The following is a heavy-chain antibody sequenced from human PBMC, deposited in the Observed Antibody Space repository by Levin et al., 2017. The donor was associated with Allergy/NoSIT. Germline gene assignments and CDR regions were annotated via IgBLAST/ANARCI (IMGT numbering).Heavy chain of an antibody. CDR1: GFTFSSYA. Sequence: GGSLRLSCAASGFTFSSYAMHWVRQAPGKGLEWVAAISYDGSNKYYADSVKGRFTISRDNSKNTLYLQMNSLRAEDTAVYYCARDFQGSGSYYGSDYWGQGTLVTVSS. V-gene: IGHV3-30-3*01. CDR2: ISYDGSNK. CDR3: ARDFQGSGSYYGSDY. J-gene: IGHJ4*02. D-gene: IGHD3-10*01.